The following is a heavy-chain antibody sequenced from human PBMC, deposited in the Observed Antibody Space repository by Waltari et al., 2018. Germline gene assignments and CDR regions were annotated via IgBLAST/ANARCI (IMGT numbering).Heavy chain of an antibody. D-gene: IGHD3-22*01. CDR3: AKDSSGPLDY. V-gene: IGHV3-33*06. CDR2: IWYDASNE. CDR1: GFTFSTYG. Sequence: QVQLVESGGGVVQPGRSLRLSCAASGFTFSTYGMHWVRQAPGKVREWVAVIWYDASNEDYADSVKGRFTVSRDNSRSTLYLQMNSLRAEDTAVYYCAKDSSGPLDYWGQGTLVTVSS. J-gene: IGHJ4*02.